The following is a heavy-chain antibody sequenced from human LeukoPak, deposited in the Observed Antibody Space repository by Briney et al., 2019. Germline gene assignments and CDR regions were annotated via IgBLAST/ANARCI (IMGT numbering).Heavy chain of an antibody. D-gene: IGHD3-22*01. J-gene: IGHJ4*02. CDR1: GLTFSNTW. V-gene: IGHV3-15*01. CDR3: TSAPGDSFGYGTDY. Sequence: GGSRRLSCAAPGLTFSNTWMSWVRQAPGKGLEWVGRIKDKKYSGTTDYAAPVKGRFTISRDDSTNKLYLQMNSLKTEDTAVYYCTSAPGDSFGYGTDYWGQGALVTVSS. CDR2: IKDKKYSGTT.